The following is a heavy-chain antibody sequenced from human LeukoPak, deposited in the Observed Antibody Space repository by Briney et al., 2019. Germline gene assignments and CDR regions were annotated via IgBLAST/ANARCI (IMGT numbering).Heavy chain of an antibody. CDR2: ISSSSSYI. V-gene: IGHV3-21*01. J-gene: IGHJ4*02. Sequence: GGSLRLSCAASGFTFSSYSMTWVRQAPGKGLEWVSSISSSSSYIYYADSVKGRFTISRDNAKNSLYLQMNSLRAEDTAVYYCARVGGGIIDYWGQGTLVTVSS. CDR1: GFTFSSYS. CDR3: ARVGGGIIDY. D-gene: IGHD3-16*01.